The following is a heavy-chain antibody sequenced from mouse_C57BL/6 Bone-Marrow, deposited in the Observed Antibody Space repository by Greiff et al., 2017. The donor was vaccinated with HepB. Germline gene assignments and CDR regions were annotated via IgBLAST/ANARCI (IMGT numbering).Heavy chain of an antibody. V-gene: IGHV2-9-1*01. CDR1: GFSLTSYA. J-gene: IGHJ1*03. Sequence: VQLQQSGPGLVAPSQSLSITCTVSGFSLTSYAISWVRQPPGKGLEWLGVIWTGGGTNYNSALKSRLSISKDNSKSQVFLKMNSLQTDDTARYYCARNDGLITTVVATEWYFDVWGTGTTVTVSS. D-gene: IGHD1-1*01. CDR3: ARNDGLITTVVATEWYFDV. CDR2: IWTGGGT.